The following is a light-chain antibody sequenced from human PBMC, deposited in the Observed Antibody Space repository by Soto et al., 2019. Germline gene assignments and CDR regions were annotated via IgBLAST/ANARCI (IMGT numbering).Light chain of an antibody. Sequence: VLTQSPGTLSLSPGERAALSCRASESVSNNSLAWYQQKPGPAPGLLIYGASTRATGIPDRFSGSGSGTDFTLTISRLEPEDFAVYYCQQYGSSGTFGQGTKVDNK. J-gene: IGKJ1*01. CDR2: GAS. CDR1: ESVSNNS. CDR3: QQYGSSGT. V-gene: IGKV3-20*01.